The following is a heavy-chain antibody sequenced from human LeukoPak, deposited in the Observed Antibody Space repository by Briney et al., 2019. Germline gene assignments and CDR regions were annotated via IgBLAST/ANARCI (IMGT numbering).Heavy chain of an antibody. CDR2: ISYDGSNK. Sequence: GGSLRLSCAASGFTFCSYGMHWVRQAPGKGLEWVAVISYDGSNKYYADSVKGRFTISRDNSKNTLYLQMNSLRAEDTAVYYCAKGSSIRDGYNYVYFDYWGQGTLVTVSS. D-gene: IGHD5-24*01. CDR1: GFTFCSYG. J-gene: IGHJ4*02. V-gene: IGHV3-30*18. CDR3: AKGSSIRDGYNYVYFDY.